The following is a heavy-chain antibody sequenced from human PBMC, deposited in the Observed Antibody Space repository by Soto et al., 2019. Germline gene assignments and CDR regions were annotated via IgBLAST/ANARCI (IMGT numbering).Heavy chain of an antibody. V-gene: IGHV1-24*01. CDR1: GYTLTELS. CDR2: FDPEDGET. Sequence: ASVKVSCKVSGYTLTELSMHWVRQAPGKGLEWMGGFDPEDGETIYAQKFQGRVTMTEDTSTDTAYMELSSLRSEDTAVYYCATGRRLSELSYYHYGMDVWGQGTTVTV. J-gene: IGHJ6*02. CDR3: ATGRRLSELSYYHYGMDV. D-gene: IGHD1-26*01.